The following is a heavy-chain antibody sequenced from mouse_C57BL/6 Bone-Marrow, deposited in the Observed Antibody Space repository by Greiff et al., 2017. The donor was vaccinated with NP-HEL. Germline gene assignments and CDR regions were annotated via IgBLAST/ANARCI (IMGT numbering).Heavy chain of an antibody. Sequence: QVQLQQSGPELVKPGASVKISCKASGYAFSSSWMNWVKQRPGKGLEWIGRIYPGDGDTNYNGKFKGKATLTADKSSSTAYMQLSSLTSEDSAVYFCARDETAQALDYWGQGTTLTVSS. D-gene: IGHD3-2*02. V-gene: IGHV1-82*01. CDR1: GYAFSSSW. J-gene: IGHJ2*01. CDR2: IYPGDGDT. CDR3: ARDETAQALDY.